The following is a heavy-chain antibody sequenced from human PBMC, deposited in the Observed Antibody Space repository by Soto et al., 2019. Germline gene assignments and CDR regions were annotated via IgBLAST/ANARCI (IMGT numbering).Heavy chain of an antibody. J-gene: IGHJ4*02. CDR3: ARGPVAAAGVCYN. CDR1: GFTFSRYS. D-gene: IGHD6-13*01. Sequence: EVPLVESGGGLVQPGGSLRLSCAASGFTFSRYSMNWVLQAPGYGLEGVSYISSCSSTIYYADSVKGRVTISRDNAKNSLYLHMNSLRDEDTAVYYCARGPVAAAGVCYNWGQGTLVTVSS. CDR2: ISSCSSTI. V-gene: IGHV3-48*02.